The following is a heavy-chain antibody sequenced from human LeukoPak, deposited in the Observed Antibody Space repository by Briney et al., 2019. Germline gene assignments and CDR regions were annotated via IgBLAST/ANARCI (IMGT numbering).Heavy chain of an antibody. CDR3: AKLSTPSYYDSSGYPWAFDI. Sequence: GGSLRLSXAASGFTFSSYGMHWVRQAPGKGLEWVAVIWYDGSNKYYADSVKGRFTISRDNSKNTLYLQMNSLRAEDTAVYYCAKLSTPSYYDSSGYPWAFDIWGQGTMVTVSS. CDR2: IWYDGSNK. CDR1: GFTFSSYG. D-gene: IGHD3-22*01. J-gene: IGHJ3*02. V-gene: IGHV3-33*06.